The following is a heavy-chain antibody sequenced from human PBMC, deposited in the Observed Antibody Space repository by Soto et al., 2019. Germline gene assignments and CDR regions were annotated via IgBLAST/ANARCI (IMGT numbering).Heavy chain of an antibody. V-gene: IGHV1-2*04. D-gene: IGHD6-19*01. J-gene: IGHJ5*02. CDR3: ARDLGYRSGWYFNWFDP. CDR2: INPNSGGT. CDR1: GYTFTGYY. Sequence: ASVKVSCKASGYTFTGYYMHWVRQAPGQGLEWMGWINPNSGGTNYAQKFQGWVTMTRDTSISTAYMELSRLRSDDTAVYYCARDLGYRSGWYFNWFDPWGQGTLVTVYS.